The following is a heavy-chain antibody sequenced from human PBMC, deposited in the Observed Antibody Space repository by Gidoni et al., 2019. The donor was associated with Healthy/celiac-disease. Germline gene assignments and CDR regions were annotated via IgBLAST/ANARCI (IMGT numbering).Heavy chain of an antibody. J-gene: IGHJ4*02. Sequence: QLQLQESGPGLVKPSATLSLTCTVSGGSISSSSYYWGWIRQPPGKGLEWIGSIYYSGSTYYNPSLKSRVTISVDTSKNQFSLKLSSVTAADTAVYYCASQEEDTAMVSLDYWGQGTLVTVSS. D-gene: IGHD5-18*01. V-gene: IGHV4-39*01. CDR3: ASQEEDTAMVSLDY. CDR1: GGSISSSSYY. CDR2: IYYSGST.